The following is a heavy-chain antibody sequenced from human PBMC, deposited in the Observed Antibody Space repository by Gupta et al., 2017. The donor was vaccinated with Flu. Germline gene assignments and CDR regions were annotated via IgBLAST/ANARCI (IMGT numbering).Heavy chain of an antibody. V-gene: IGHV3-15*01. CDR2: ITSKTAGGTT. CDR1: GFTFSNAW. D-gene: IGHD6-19*01. J-gene: IGHJ4*02. Sequence: EVQLVESGGGLVKPGGSLRLSCAASGFTFSNAWMSWVRQAPGKGLEWVGRITSKTAGGTTDYAAPVEGRFTISRDDSKNTLFLQMNSLTTEDTAVYYCTGTCIGVAGLDSWGQGTLVTVSS. CDR3: TGTCIGVAGLDS.